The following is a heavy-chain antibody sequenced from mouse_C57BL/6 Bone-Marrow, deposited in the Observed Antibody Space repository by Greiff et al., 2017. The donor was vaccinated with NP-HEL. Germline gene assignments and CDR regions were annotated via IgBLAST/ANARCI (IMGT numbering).Heavy chain of an antibody. CDR2: IDPETGGT. CDR1: GYTFTDYE. Sequence: VQLQQSGAELVRPGASVTLSCKASGYTFTDYEMHWVKQTPVHGLEWIGAIDPETGGTAYNQKFKGKAILTADKSSSTAYMELRSLTSEGSSVYYCTRKVYVLLWYFDGWGTGTTVTVSS. CDR3: TRKVYVLLWYFDG. J-gene: IGHJ1*03. D-gene: IGHD2-10*01. V-gene: IGHV1-15*01.